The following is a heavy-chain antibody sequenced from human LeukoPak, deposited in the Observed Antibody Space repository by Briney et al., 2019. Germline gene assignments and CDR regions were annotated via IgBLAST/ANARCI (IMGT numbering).Heavy chain of an antibody. CDR1: GASISGYY. D-gene: IGHD2-2*01. Sequence: PSETLSLTCTVSGASISGYYWSWIRQPPGKGLEWIAYIYYSGSTSYNPSLKSRVTISVDTSKNQFSLRLSSVTAADTAVYYCARLIVVVPAAMNYFDYWGQGTLVTVSS. V-gene: IGHV4-59*08. J-gene: IGHJ4*02. CDR3: ARLIVVVPAAMNYFDY. CDR2: IYYSGST.